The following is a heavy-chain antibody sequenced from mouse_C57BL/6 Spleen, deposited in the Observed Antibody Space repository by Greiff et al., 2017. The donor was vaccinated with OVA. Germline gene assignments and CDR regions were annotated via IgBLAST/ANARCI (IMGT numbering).Heavy chain of an antibody. CDR1: GFTFPDYY. V-gene: IGHV7-3*01. D-gene: IGHD1-1*01. CDR2: IRNKANGYTT. J-gene: IGHJ4*01. CDR3: ARSDLWGYAMDY. Sequence: VQRVESGGGLVQPGGSLSLSCAASGFTFPDYYMSWVRQPPGKALEWLGFIRNKANGYTTEYSASVKGRFTIYRDNSQSILYLQMNALRAEDSATYYGARSDLWGYAMDYWGQGTSVTVSS.